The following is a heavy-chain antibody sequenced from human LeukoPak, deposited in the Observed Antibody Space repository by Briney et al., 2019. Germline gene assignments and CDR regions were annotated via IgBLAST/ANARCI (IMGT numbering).Heavy chain of an antibody. Sequence: GGSLRLSCAASGFTFSSYAMHWVRQAPGKGLEWVAVISYDGSNKYYADSVKGRFTISRDNSKNTLYLEMNRQRAEDTAVYYCARDPYGGGLDYWGQGTLVTVSS. V-gene: IGHV3-30-3*01. CDR2: ISYDGSNK. CDR3: ARDPYGGGLDY. CDR1: GFTFSSYA. D-gene: IGHD4-17*01. J-gene: IGHJ4*02.